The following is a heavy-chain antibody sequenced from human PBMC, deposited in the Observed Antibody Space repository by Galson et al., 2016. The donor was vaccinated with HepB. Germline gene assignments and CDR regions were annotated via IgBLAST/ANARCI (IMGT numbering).Heavy chain of an antibody. V-gene: IGHV3-7*01. D-gene: IGHD3-16*01. CDR1: GFTFSNYW. CDR2: LKQDGSHK. Sequence: SLRLSCAASGFTFSNYWMSWVRQAPGKGLECVANLKQDGSHKYYVHSVKGRFTISRDNAKNSLYLTMNSLRAEDTAVYYCATGGSRGISDAFGFWGHGTKVTVSS. J-gene: IGHJ3*01. CDR3: ATGGSRGISDAFGF.